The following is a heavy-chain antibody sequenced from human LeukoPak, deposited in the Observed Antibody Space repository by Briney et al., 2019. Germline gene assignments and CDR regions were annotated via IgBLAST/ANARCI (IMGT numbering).Heavy chain of an antibody. CDR2: IYSGGST. V-gene: IGHV3-66*01. J-gene: IGHJ4*02. CDR1: GFTFSSYG. CDR3: ARDYDYFDY. Sequence: GGSLRLSCAASGFTFSSYGMSWVRQAPGKGLEWVSVIYSGGSTYYADSVKGRFTISRDNSKNTLYLQMNSLRAEDTAVYYCARDYDYFDYWGQGTLVTVSS. D-gene: IGHD3-16*01.